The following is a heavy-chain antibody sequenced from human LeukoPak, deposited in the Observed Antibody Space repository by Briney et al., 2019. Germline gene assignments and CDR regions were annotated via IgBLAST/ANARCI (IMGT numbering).Heavy chain of an antibody. CDR1: EITFSSYA. CDR3: AKARVVVAATISFDY. J-gene: IGHJ4*02. Sequence: GGSLRLSCATSEITFSSYAMSWVRQAPGRGLDWVSAISGSGGRTYYADSVKGRFTISRDNSKNTLYLQMNSLRAEDTAVYYCAKARVVVAATISFDYWGQGTLVTVSS. V-gene: IGHV3-23*01. D-gene: IGHD2-15*01. CDR2: ISGSGGRT.